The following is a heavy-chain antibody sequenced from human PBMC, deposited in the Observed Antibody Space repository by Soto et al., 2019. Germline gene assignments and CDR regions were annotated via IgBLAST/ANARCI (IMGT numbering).Heavy chain of an antibody. V-gene: IGHV1-3*01. CDR2: INAGNGNT. Sequence: GASVKVSCKASGYTFTSYAMHWVRQAPGQRLEWMGWINAGNGNTKYSQKFRGRVTISRDNAKNSLYMQMNSLRDEDTAVYYCARAEGYYYDSSGLRAAWYFDLWGRGTLVTVSS. CDR1: GYTFTSYA. J-gene: IGHJ2*01. CDR3: ARAEGYYYDSSGLRAAWYFDL. D-gene: IGHD3-22*01.